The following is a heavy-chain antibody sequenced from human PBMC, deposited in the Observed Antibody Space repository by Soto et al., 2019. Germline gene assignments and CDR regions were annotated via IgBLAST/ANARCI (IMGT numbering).Heavy chain of an antibody. D-gene: IGHD5-18*01. V-gene: IGHV3-23*01. J-gene: IGHJ4*02. Sequence: EVQLLESGGGLVQPGGSLRLSCAASGFTFSNYAMSWLRQPPGKGLEWVSAIRGSGDRTYYADSVKGRFTISRDNSKNTLYLQMNSLRAEDSAVYYGVKERSGHSYADSWGQGTLVTVSS. CDR1: GFTFSNYA. CDR3: VKERSGHSYADS. CDR2: IRGSGDRT.